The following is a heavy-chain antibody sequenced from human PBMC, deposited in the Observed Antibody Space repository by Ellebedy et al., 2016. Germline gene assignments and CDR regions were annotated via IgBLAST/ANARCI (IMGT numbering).Heavy chain of an antibody. CDR2: ISYDGRVK. V-gene: IGHV3-30-3*01. CDR3: ARSGVSTTGDRKVIDY. D-gene: IGHD1-1*01. Sequence: GGSLRLXCAASGFTFSSYAMHWVRQAPGKGLEWVAVISYDGRVKYDADSVKGRFTISRDNSKNTLYLQMNSLRAEDTAVYYCARSGVSTTGDRKVIDYWGQGTLVTVSS. J-gene: IGHJ4*02. CDR1: GFTFSSYA.